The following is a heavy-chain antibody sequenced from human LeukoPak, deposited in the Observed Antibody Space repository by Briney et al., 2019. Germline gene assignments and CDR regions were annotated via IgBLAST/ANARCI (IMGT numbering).Heavy chain of an antibody. CDR1: GFTFSNYW. J-gene: IGHJ4*02. CDR2: INDAGRDI. Sequence: GGSLRLSCAASGFTFSNYWMNWVRQAPGQGLVWLSRINDAGRDISYADSVKGRFTSSRDNAENTLYLQMNSLRAEDTAVYYCTRIRVGAHQLEYWGQGTLVTVSS. CDR3: TRIRVGAHQLEY. V-gene: IGHV3-74*01. D-gene: IGHD1-26*01.